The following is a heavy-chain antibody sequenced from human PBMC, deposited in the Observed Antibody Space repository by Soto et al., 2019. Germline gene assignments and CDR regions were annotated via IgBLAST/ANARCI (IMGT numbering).Heavy chain of an antibody. J-gene: IGHJ6*02. CDR3: ARGFIQPLDYYGMDV. V-gene: IGHV3-33*01. CDR1: GFTFSNYA. CDR2: IWYDGSNK. D-gene: IGHD2-2*01. Sequence: QVQLVESGGGVVQPGRSLRLSCAASGFTFSNYAMHWVRQAPGKGPEWVAVIWYDGSNKYYADSVKGRFTISRDNSKNTLYLQMTSLRAEDTAVYYCARGFIQPLDYYGMDVWGQGTTVTVSS.